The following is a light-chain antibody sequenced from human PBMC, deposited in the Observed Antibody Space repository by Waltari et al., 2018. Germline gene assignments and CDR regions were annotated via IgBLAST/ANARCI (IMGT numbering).Light chain of an antibody. Sequence: QSALTQPRSVSGSPGQSLTMSCTGTTSDVGGYNYVSWYQQYAGKVPKLMIYDVNKRPSGVPDRFSGSKSGNTASLTSSGLQAEDEADYYCCSYAGSHTFVVFGGGTKLTVL. J-gene: IGLJ2*01. CDR3: CSYAGSHTFVV. V-gene: IGLV2-11*02. CDR1: TSDVGGYNY. CDR2: DVN.